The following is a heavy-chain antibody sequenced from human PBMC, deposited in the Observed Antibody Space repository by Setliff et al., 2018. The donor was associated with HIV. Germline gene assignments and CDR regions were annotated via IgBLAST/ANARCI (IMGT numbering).Heavy chain of an antibody. CDR1: GGSFSGNY. J-gene: IGHJ4*02. D-gene: IGHD1-26*01. V-gene: IGHV4-34*01. CDR3: ARVPHRVVGTTTLLYHFDY. CDR2: INYSGTT. Sequence: PSETLSLTCAIYGGSFSGNYWSWIRQPPGKGLEWIGEINYSGTTNHNPFLKSRVTISVDTSKKQFSLKLNSVTAADSAVYYCARVPHRVVGTTTLLYHFDYWGLGTLVTVSS.